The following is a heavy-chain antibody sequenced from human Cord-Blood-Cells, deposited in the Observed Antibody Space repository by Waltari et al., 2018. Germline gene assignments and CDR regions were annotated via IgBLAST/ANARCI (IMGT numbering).Heavy chain of an antibody. Sequence: QVQLVQSGAEVKKPGASVKVSSKASGYTFPTYDINWVRQPTGQGLEWLGWMNPDSGTVGYEKKFQGRVAITRNTAISTAYMGRSSPRSADAAVYYCARAHTIFGGVIDAFDIWGQGTMVTVSS. V-gene: IGHV1-8*03. CDR3: ARAHTIFGGVIDAFDI. CDR2: MNPDSGTV. D-gene: IGHD3-3*01. J-gene: IGHJ3*02. CDR1: GYTFPTYD.